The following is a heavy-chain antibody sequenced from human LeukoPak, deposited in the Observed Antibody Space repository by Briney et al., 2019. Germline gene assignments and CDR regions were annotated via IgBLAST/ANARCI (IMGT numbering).Heavy chain of an antibody. CDR3: ARDTTPWGYSDL. D-gene: IGHD1-14*01. J-gene: IGHJ2*01. CDR1: GGSISSYY. Sequence: PSETLSLTCTVSGGSISSYYWSWVRQPPGKGLEWIGYIYYSGSTNYNPSLKSRVTISVDTSKNQFSLKLSSVTAADTAVYYRARDTTPWGYSDLWGRGTLVTVSS. V-gene: IGHV4-59*01. CDR2: IYYSGST.